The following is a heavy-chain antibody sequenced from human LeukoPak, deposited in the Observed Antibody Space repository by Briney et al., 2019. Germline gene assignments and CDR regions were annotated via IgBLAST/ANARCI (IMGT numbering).Heavy chain of an antibody. CDR3: ATVSIIAVAGTPFDY. J-gene: IGHJ4*02. CDR2: FDPEDGET. D-gene: IGHD6-19*01. Sequence: VASVKVSCKVSGYTLTELSMHWVRQAPGKGLEWMGGFDPEDGETIYAQKFQGRVTMTEDTSTDTAYMELSSLRSEDTAVYCCATVSIIAVAGTPFDYWGQGTLVTVSS. CDR1: GYTLTELS. V-gene: IGHV1-24*01.